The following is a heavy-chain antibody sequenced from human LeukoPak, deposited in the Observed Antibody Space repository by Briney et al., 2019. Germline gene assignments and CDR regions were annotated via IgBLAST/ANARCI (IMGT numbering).Heavy chain of an antibody. D-gene: IGHD6-13*01. CDR2: IYYSGSN. J-gene: IGHJ3*02. CDR3: ARDAAAGTLGAFDI. V-gene: IGHV4-59*01. CDR1: GCSISSYY. Sequence: SETLSLTCTVSGCSISSYYWSWIRQPPGKGLEWIGDIYYSGSNNYNPSLKSRVTISVDTSKNQFSLKLSSETAADTAVYYCARDAAAGTLGAFDIWGQGTMVTVSS.